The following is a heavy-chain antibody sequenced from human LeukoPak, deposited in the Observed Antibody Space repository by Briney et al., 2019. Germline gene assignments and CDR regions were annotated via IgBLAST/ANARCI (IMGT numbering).Heavy chain of an antibody. Sequence: AGGSLRLSCTAPGSTLRNYWMHWVRQVPGKRLVWVSRISGDGSVTNYADSVQGRFTISRDNAKNILYLQINSLRSEDTAVYYCARYSSSSGGASYYLDYWGHGTLVTVSS. V-gene: IGHV3-74*01. CDR2: ISGDGSVT. J-gene: IGHJ4*01. D-gene: IGHD6-6*01. CDR3: ARYSSSSGGASYYLDY. CDR1: GSTLRNYW.